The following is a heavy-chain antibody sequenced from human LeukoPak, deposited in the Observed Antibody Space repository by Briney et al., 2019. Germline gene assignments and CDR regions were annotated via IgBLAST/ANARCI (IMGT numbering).Heavy chain of an antibody. V-gene: IGHV3-23*01. J-gene: IGHJ4*02. D-gene: IGHD4-17*01. CDR2: ISGSGGVT. Sequence: GGSLRLSCAASGFVFSSCAMNWVRQAPGKGLEWVSSISGSGGVTQYGDSVKGRFTISRDNSNNTMYLQMNSLRVGDTAIYYCARDRHGDYSLDYWGQGILVTVSS. CDR1: GFVFSSCA. CDR3: ARDRHGDYSLDY.